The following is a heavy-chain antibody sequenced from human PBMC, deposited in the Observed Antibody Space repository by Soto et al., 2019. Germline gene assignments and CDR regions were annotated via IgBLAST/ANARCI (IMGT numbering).Heavy chain of an antibody. Sequence: GGSLRLSCAASGFTVNSKYMSWVRQAPGKGLAWVSVIYSGGSTYYADSVKGRFTISRDNSKNTVYLQMNSLRAEDTAVYYCARLSPPQNYYDSSGYRYFDYWGQGTLVTVSS. V-gene: IGHV3-53*01. J-gene: IGHJ4*02. CDR1: GFTVNSKY. CDR2: IYSGGST. CDR3: ARLSPPQNYYDSSGYRYFDY. D-gene: IGHD3-22*01.